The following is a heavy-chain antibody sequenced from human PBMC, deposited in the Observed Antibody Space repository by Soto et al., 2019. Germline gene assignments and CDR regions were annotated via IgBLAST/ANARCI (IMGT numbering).Heavy chain of an antibody. Sequence: SETLSLTCSGSCYSVISSDYCWAWIRQPAGKGLEWIGSMFYSGLTYYNPSLKSRVTLSVDTSKNHFSVRLNSVTAADTAVYYCAPLTVSLSGPYGIHVWSQGTTVTVSS. D-gene: IGHD2-15*01. V-gene: IGHV4-39*01. CDR1: CYSVISSDYC. CDR3: APLTVSLSGPYGIHV. J-gene: IGHJ6*02. CDR2: MFYSGLT.